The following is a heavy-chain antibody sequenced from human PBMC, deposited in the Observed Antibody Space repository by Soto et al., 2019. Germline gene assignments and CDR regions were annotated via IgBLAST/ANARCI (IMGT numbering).Heavy chain of an antibody. V-gene: IGHV6-1*01. CDR1: GDSVSNKSAA. CDR2: TYYTSRWYN. J-gene: IGHJ5*01. CDR3: ARDRSPGSTSWYDC. Sequence: SQTLSLTCAISGDSVSNKSAAWNWIRQSPSRGLEWLGRTYYTSRWYNDYAVSVMSRITINPDTSRNQFSLQLKSVTPEDTAVYYCARDRSPGSTSWYDCWGRGTLGTVS. D-gene: IGHD2-2*01.